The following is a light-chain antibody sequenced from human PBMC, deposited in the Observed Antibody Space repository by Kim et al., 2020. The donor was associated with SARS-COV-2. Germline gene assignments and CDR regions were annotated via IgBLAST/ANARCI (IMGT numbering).Light chain of an antibody. CDR3: QAWDSSTMV. CDR2: QDS. CDR1: KLGDKY. Sequence: SYELTQPSSVSVSPGQTASITCSGDKLGDKYACWYQQKPGQSPVLVIYQDSKRPSVIPERFSGSNSGNTATLTISGTQAMDEADYYCQAWDSSTMVFGGG. V-gene: IGLV3-1*01. J-gene: IGLJ3*02.